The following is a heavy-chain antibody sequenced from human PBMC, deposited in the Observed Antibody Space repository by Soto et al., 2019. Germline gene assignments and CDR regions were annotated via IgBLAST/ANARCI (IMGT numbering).Heavy chain of an antibody. CDR2: IYWDDDK. Sequence: SGPTLVNPTQTLTLTCTFSGFALSTNGVGVGWIRQPPGKALEWLALIYWDDDKRYSPSLKSRLTITKDTSNNQVVLTMTNMDPVDTATYYCVHSRCGGDCLQSYSSRWYYGVDVWGQGTTVTVSS. V-gene: IGHV2-5*02. J-gene: IGHJ6*02. D-gene: IGHD2-21*02. CDR3: VHSRCGGDCLQSYSSRWYYGVDV. CDR1: GFALSTNGVG.